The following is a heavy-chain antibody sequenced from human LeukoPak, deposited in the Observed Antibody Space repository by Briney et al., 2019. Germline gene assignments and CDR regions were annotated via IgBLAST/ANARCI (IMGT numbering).Heavy chain of an antibody. CDR3: ARIIVVVVAATPAAFDI. CDR1: GGSISSSSYY. D-gene: IGHD2-15*01. J-gene: IGHJ3*02. CDR2: IYYSGST. V-gene: IGHV4-39*01. Sequence: PSETLSLTCTVSGGSISSSSYYWGWIRQPPGKGLEWIESIYYSGSTYYNPSLKSRVTISVDTSKNQFSLKLSSVTAADTAVYYCARIIVVVVAATPAAFDIWGQGTMVTVSS.